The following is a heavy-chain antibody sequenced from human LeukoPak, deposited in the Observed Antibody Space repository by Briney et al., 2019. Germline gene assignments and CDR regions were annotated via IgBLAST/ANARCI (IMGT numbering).Heavy chain of an antibody. Sequence: GGSLRLSCAASGLTFSNFAMTWVRQTPGKGLEWVSALSASGGGTFYAPSVKGRFTISRDNSKNTVSLQMNSLRAEDTALYYCATVLHTSMTTWAAFNTWGQGTMVTVSS. CDR1: GLTFSNFA. CDR2: LSASGGGT. V-gene: IGHV3-23*01. D-gene: IGHD5-18*01. CDR3: ATVLHTSMTTWAAFNT. J-gene: IGHJ3*02.